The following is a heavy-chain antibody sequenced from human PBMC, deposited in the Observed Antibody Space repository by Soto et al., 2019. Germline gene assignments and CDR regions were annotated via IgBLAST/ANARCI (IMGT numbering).Heavy chain of an antibody. CDR3: ARGLDQPPVGLYFDT. CDR2: IIPAFGTA. CDR1: GGTFNSYL. D-gene: IGHD2-2*01. V-gene: IGHV1-69*06. J-gene: IGHJ4*02. Sequence: QVQLVQSGAEVKNPGSSVKVSCKTSGGTFNSYLIDWVRQAPGQWLEWMGGIIPAFGTAKYAQKFPGRVTITADKSTTTAYMELRTLTSEDTAVYYCARGLDQPPVGLYFDTWGQGTLVTVSS.